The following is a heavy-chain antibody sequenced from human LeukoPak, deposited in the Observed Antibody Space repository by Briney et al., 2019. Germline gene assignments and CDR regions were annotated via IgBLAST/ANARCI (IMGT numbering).Heavy chain of an antibody. Sequence: SETLSLTCAVYGGSFSGYYWSWIRQPPGKGLEWIGEINHSGSTNYNPSLKSRVTISVDTSKNQFSLKLISVTAADTAVYYCARGSSYRKTKNWFDPWGQGTLVTVSS. D-gene: IGHD3-10*01. CDR1: GGSFSGYY. CDR3: ARGSSYRKTKNWFDP. J-gene: IGHJ5*02. CDR2: INHSGST. V-gene: IGHV4-34*01.